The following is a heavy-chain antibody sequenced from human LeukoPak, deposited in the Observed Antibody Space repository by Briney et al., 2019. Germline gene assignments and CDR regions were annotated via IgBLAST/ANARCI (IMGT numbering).Heavy chain of an antibody. CDR3: PRETEVPGGRSWDF. Sequence: SETLSLTCTVVGGSISSYYWTWIRQPAGKGLEWIGRIHPSGTTNHNPSLKSRVIMSLDMSNNQFSLKLRSVTAADTAVYYCPRETEVPGGRSWDFWGQGTLVTVSS. CDR1: GGSISSYY. D-gene: IGHD6-19*01. V-gene: IGHV4-4*07. CDR2: IHPSGTT. J-gene: IGHJ4*02.